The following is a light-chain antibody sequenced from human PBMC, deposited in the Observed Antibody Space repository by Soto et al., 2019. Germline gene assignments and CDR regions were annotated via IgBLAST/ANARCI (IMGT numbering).Light chain of an antibody. J-gene: IGKJ4*01. CDR1: HIVDTS. CDR3: QQGTRFPLT. V-gene: IGKV1-39*01. Sequence: DIQMTQSPSSLSASLGDRGPVACRTSHIVDTSLNWYKQKPGKAPKLLIYAASSVQRGVPARLSGSGAATFFTLTIISLKPEDVETYYCQQGTRFPLTFGGGTKVDIK. CDR2: AAS.